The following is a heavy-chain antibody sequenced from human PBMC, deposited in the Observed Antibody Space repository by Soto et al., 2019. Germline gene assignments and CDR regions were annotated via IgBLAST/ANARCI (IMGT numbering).Heavy chain of an antibody. Sequence: QVQLVQSGAEVKKPGASVKVSCKASGYTFTSYGISWVRQAPGQGLEWMGWISAYNGNTNYAQKLQGRVTMTTDTSTSTAYMELRSLRSVDTAVYYCALKFGMPYYYYGMDVWGQGTTVTVSS. V-gene: IGHV1-18*04. J-gene: IGHJ6*02. CDR1: GYTFTSYG. D-gene: IGHD2-2*01. CDR2: ISAYNGNT. CDR3: ALKFGMPYYYYGMDV.